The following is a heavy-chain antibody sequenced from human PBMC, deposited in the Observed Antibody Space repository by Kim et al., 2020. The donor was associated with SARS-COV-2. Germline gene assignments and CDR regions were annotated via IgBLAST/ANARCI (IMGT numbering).Heavy chain of an antibody. J-gene: IGHJ6*02. D-gene: IGHD3-9*01. CDR2: INTNNGNP. CDR3: ARAQRYYVILTGYRSGYGMDV. Sequence: ASVKVSCKPSGYTFTSYAMNWVRQAPGQGLEWMGWINTNNGNPTYAQGFTGRFVFSLDTSVSTAYLQISSLKAEDTAVYYCARAQRYYVILTGYRSGYGMDVWGQGTTVTVSS. V-gene: IGHV7-4-1*02. CDR1: GYTFTSYA.